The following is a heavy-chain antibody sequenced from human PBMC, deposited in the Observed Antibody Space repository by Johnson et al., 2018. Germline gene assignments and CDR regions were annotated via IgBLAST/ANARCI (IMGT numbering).Heavy chain of an antibody. D-gene: IGHD4-11*01. CDR1: GFTFSSYA. V-gene: IGHV3-33*01. Sequence: QVQLVESGGGVVQPGRSLRLSCAASGFTFSSYAMHWVRQAPGKGLEWVALMGYDGNNKYFADSVKGRFTISRDNSRSTLYLQRTSLRAEDTAKYYCARGEAITTTCYYYALDVWGQGTTVTVSS. CDR2: MGYDGNNK. CDR3: ARGEAITTTCYYYALDV. J-gene: IGHJ6*02.